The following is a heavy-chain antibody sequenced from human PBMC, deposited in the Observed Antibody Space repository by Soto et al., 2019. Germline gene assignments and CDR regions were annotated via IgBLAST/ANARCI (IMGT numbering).Heavy chain of an antibody. D-gene: IGHD3-22*01. CDR3: ARTSEYDSSGHGAFDI. V-gene: IGHV1-46*01. Sequence: ASVKVSCKAPADTFTSYYIHWVRQAPGHGLEWMGIINPNGGSTRFAQTFQGRITMTTDTSTSTVYMELRSLRSDDTAVYYCARTSEYDSSGHGAFDIWGQGTMVTVSS. CDR2: INPNGGST. CDR1: ADTFTSYY. J-gene: IGHJ3*02.